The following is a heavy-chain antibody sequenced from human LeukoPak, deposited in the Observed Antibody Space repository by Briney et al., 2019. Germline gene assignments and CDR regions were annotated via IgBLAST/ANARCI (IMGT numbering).Heavy chain of an antibody. CDR1: GYTLTELS. D-gene: IGHD3-10*01. J-gene: IGHJ3*02. CDR3: ARDPMVRGVPRAFDI. Sequence: GGSVKVSCKVSGYTLTELSMHWVRQAPGKGLEWMGGFDPEDGETIYAQKFQGRVTMTEDTSTDTAYMELSSLRSDDTAVYYCARDPMVRGVPRAFDIWGQGTMVTVSS. CDR2: FDPEDGET. V-gene: IGHV1-24*01.